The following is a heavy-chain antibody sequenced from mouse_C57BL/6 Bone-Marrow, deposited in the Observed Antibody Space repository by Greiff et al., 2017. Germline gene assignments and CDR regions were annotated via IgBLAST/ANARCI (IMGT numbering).Heavy chain of an antibody. V-gene: IGHV5-17*01. CDR1: GFTFSDYG. D-gene: IGHD2-3*01. Sequence: VQLKESGGGLVKPGGSLKLSCAASGFTFSDYGMHWVRQAPEKRLEWVAYISSGSSTIYYADTVKGRFTISRDNAKNTLFLQMTSLRSEDTAMYYCARASDGYYAMDYWGQGTSVTVSS. CDR2: ISSGSSTI. CDR3: ARASDGYYAMDY. J-gene: IGHJ4*01.